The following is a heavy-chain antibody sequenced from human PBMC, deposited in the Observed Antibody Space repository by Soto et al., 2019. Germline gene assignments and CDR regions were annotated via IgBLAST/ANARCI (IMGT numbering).Heavy chain of an antibody. V-gene: IGHV3-20*04. CDR3: ARDITTLRFLEWPSGYGMDV. D-gene: IGHD3-3*01. CDR2: INWDGSNT. J-gene: IGHJ6*02. CDR1: GFTFDVYG. Sequence: GGSLRLSCAASGFTFDVYGMSWVRQAPGKGLEWVAVINWDGSNTGYADSVKGRFTISRDNSKNTLYLQMNSLRAEDTAVYYCARDITTLRFLEWPSGYGMDVWGQGTTVTVSS.